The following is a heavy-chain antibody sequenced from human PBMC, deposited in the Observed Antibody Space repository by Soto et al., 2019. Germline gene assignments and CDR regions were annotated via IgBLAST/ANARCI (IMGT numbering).Heavy chain of an antibody. CDR3: VASSSSYYFEY. CDR2: ISYDGSKK. V-gene: IGHV3-30*03. Sequence: GSLRLSCAASGFTFSAFGMHWVRQAPGKGLEWVAIISYDGSKKYYATSVEGRFTISRDDSKNTIYFQMNSLRAEDTAVYYCVASSSSYYFEYWGHGTLVTVSS. CDR1: GFTFSAFG. J-gene: IGHJ4*01.